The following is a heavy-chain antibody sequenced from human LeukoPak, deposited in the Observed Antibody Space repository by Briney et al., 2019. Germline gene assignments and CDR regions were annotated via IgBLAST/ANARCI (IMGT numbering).Heavy chain of an antibody. D-gene: IGHD3-3*01. Sequence: SQTLSLTCAVSGGPISSGGYSWSWIRQPPGKGLEWIGYIYHSGSTYYNPSLKSRVTISVDRSKNQFSLKLSSVTAADTAVYYCASSPPPYYDFWSGSYYYYGMDVWGQGTTVTVSS. J-gene: IGHJ6*02. CDR2: IYHSGST. V-gene: IGHV4-30-2*01. CDR3: ASSPPPYYDFWSGSYYYYGMDV. CDR1: GGPISSGGYS.